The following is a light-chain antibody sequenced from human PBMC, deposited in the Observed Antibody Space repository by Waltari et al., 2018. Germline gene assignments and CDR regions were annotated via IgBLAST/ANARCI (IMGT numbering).Light chain of an antibody. CDR3: SSYTSSSTLWV. CDR1: SSDVGGYNY. Sequence: QSALTQPASVSGSPGQSITISCTGTSSDVGGYNYVSWYQQHPGKAPKLMIYDVSKRPCVVSNRFSGSKSGNTASLTISGLQAEDEADYYCSSYTSSSTLWVFGGGTKLTVL. CDR2: DVS. J-gene: IGLJ3*02. V-gene: IGLV2-14*01.